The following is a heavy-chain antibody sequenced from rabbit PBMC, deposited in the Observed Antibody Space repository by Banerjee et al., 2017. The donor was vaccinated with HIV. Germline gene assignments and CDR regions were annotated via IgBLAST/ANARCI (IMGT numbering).Heavy chain of an antibody. CDR3: ARGDTGSRHSPFNL. J-gene: IGHJ4*01. Sequence: QEQLKETGGGLVQPEGSLTLTCTASGFSFSSTYYMCWVRQAPGKGLELIACIYTDSDGTWYASWVNGRFTITRSTSLNTVTLQMTSLTAADTATYFCARGDTGSRHSPFNLWGPGTLVTVS. D-gene: IGHD1-1*01. CDR2: IYTDSDGT. V-gene: IGHV1S43*01. CDR1: GFSFSSTYY.